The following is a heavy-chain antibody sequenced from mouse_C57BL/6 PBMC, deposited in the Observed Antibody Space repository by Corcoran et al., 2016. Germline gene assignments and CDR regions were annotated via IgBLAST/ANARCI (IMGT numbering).Heavy chain of an antibody. D-gene: IGHD2-4*01. CDR2: IYPGDGDT. CDR1: GYAFSSYW. Sequence: QVQLQQSGAELVKPGASVKISCKASGYAFSSYWMNWVKQRPGKGLEWIGQIYPGDGDTNYNGKFKGKATLTADKSSSTAYMQLSSLTSEDSAVYFCARSGDYGPYWYFDVWGTGTTVTVSS. V-gene: IGHV1-80*01. CDR3: ARSGDYGPYWYFDV. J-gene: IGHJ1*03.